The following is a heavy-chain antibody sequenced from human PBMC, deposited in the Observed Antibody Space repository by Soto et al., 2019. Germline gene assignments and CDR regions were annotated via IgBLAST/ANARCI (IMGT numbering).Heavy chain of an antibody. CDR2: ISYDGSNK. Sequence: QVQLVESGGGVVQHGRSLRLSCAASGFTFSSYGMHWVRQAPGKGLEWVAVISYDGSNKYYADSVKGRFTISRDNSKNTLYLEMNSLRAEDTAVYYCAQDREVGALVYWGQGTLVTVSS. CDR1: GFTFSSYG. V-gene: IGHV3-30*18. D-gene: IGHD1-26*01. CDR3: AQDREVGALVY. J-gene: IGHJ4*02.